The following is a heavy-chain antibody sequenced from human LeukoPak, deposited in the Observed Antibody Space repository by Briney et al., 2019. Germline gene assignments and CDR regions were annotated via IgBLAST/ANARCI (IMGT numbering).Heavy chain of an antibody. D-gene: IGHD6-13*01. Sequence: PSETLSLTCAVYGGSFSGYYWGWIRQPPGKGLEWIGEINHSGSTNYNPSLKSRVTIPVDTSKNQFSLKLSSVTAADTAVYYCAREYSSSWSRMNWFDPWGQGTLVTVSS. CDR2: INHSGST. J-gene: IGHJ5*02. CDR1: GGSFSGYY. V-gene: IGHV4-34*01. CDR3: AREYSSSWSRMNWFDP.